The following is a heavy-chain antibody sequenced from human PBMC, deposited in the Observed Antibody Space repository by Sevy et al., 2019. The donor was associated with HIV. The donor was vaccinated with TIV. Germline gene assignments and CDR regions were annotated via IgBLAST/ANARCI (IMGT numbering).Heavy chain of an antibody. Sequence: VGSLRLSCAASGFTFSSYGMHWVRQAPGKGLEWVAVISYDGSNKYYADSVKGRFTISRDNSKNTLYLQMNSLRAEDTAVYYCAGTYYYGSGSSYGMDVWGQGTTVTVSS. CDR3: AGTYYYGSGSSYGMDV. D-gene: IGHD3-10*01. J-gene: IGHJ6*02. CDR2: ISYDGSNK. CDR1: GFTFSSYG. V-gene: IGHV3-30*03.